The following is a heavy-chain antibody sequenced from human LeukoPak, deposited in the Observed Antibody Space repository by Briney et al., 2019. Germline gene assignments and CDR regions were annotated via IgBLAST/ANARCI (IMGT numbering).Heavy chain of an antibody. CDR1: GGSISSYY. Sequence: SETLSLTCSVSGGSISSYYWTWIRQPPGKGLEWIGYIYYSGSTNYNPSLKSRVTISVDTSKNQFSLKLSSVTAADTAVYYCARVGGYYDSSGYYFAHDAFDIWGQGTMVTVSS. CDR3: ARVGGYYDSSGYYFAHDAFDI. J-gene: IGHJ3*02. V-gene: IGHV4-59*01. CDR2: IYYSGST. D-gene: IGHD3-22*01.